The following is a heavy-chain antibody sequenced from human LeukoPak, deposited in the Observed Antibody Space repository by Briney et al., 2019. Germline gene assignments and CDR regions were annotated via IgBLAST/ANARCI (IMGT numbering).Heavy chain of an antibody. V-gene: IGHV3-74*01. CDR1: GFTFSSYR. J-gene: IGHJ4*02. CDR2: ISSDGSNT. Sequence: GGSLRLSCAASGFTFSSYRLHWVRQAPGKGLVWVSLISSDGSNTNYADSVKGRFTISRDNAKNTLYLQMNSLRAEDTAVYYCTRDGAGLAYWGQGSLVTVSS. CDR3: TRDGAGLAY.